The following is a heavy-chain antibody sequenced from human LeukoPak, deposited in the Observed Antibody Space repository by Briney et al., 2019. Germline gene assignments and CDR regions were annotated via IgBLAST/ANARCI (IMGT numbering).Heavy chain of an antibody. CDR2: INHSGST. CDR1: GGSFSGYY. Sequence: SETLSLTCAVYGGSFSGYYWSWIRQPPGKGLEWIREINHSGSTNYNPSLKSRVTISVDTSKNQFSLKLSSVTAADTAVYYCASTPLYSNYFDYWGQGTLVTVSS. V-gene: IGHV4-34*01. CDR3: ASTPLYSNYFDY. J-gene: IGHJ4*02. D-gene: IGHD4-11*01.